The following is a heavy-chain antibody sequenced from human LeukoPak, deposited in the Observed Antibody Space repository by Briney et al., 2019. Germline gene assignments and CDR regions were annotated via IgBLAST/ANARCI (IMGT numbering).Heavy chain of an antibody. CDR3: ARYVPNDYGDYLDY. CDR2: IYSGGST. Sequence: GGSLRLSCAASGFTVSSTYMSWVRQAPGKGLEWVSVIYSGGSTYYADSVKGRFTISRDNSKNTLYLQMNSLRAEDTAVYYCARYVPNDYGDYLDYWGQGTLVTVSS. V-gene: IGHV3-53*01. D-gene: IGHD4-17*01. CDR1: GFTVSSTY. J-gene: IGHJ4*02.